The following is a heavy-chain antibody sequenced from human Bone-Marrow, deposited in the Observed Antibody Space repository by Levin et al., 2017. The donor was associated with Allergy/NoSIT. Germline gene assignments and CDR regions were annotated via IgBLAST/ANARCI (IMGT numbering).Heavy chain of an antibody. Sequence: SVKVSCKASGGSFSSYPINWVRQAPGQGLEWMGRIIPMPGITNYTQNFKERVTITADRSTSTAYMELSSLRSEDTAVYYCARAFYYDSSGNYRSAFDLWGQGTRVTVSS. D-gene: IGHD3-22*01. CDR3: ARAFYYDSSGNYRSAFDL. CDR1: GGSFSSYP. V-gene: IGHV1-69*04. J-gene: IGHJ3*01. CDR2: IIPMPGIT.